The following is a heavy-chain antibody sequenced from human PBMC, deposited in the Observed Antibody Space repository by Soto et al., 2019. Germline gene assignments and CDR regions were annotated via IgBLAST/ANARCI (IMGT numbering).Heavy chain of an antibody. CDR1: GGSISSGDYY. CDR2: IYKTGST. V-gene: IGHV4-31*03. CDR3: ARARRYTSSWFWFDP. Sequence: SETLSLTCTVSGGSISSGDYYWSWIRQHPGEGLEWLGYIYKTGSTDYNASLTSRVTMSVDATKNQFSLKVTSVTAADTAVYYCARARRYTSSWFWFDPWGQGTLVTV. D-gene: IGHD6-13*01. J-gene: IGHJ5*02.